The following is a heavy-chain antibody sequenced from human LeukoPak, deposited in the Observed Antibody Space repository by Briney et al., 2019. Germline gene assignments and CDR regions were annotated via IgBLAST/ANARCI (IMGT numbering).Heavy chain of an antibody. V-gene: IGHV4-39*07. CDR2: IYYSGST. D-gene: IGHD1-26*01. CDR1: GGSISSSSYY. Sequence: KASETLSLTCTVSGGSISSSSYYWGWIRQPPGKGLDWIGSIYYSGSTYYNPSLKSRVTISVDTSKNQFSLKLSSVTAADTAVYYCANYQGELRGSFDYWGQGTLVTVSS. CDR3: ANYQGELRGSFDY. J-gene: IGHJ4*02.